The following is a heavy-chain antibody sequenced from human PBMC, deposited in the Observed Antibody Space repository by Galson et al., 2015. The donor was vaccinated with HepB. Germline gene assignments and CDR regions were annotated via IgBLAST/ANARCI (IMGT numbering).Heavy chain of an antibody. CDR3: AYLAYCSGGGCMDYFDY. CDR2: INHGGST. D-gene: IGHD2-15*01. V-gene: IGHV4-34*01. CDR1: GGSFSGYY. J-gene: IGHJ4*02. Sequence: ETLSLTCAVYGGSFSGYYWSWIRQPPGKGLEWIGEINHGGSTNYNPSLKGRVTISVDTSKNQFSLKLSSVTAADTAVYYCAYLAYCSGGGCMDYFDYWGQGTLVTVSS.